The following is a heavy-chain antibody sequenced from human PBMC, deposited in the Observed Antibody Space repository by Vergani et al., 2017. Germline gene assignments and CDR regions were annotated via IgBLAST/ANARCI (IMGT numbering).Heavy chain of an antibody. J-gene: IGHJ6*02. D-gene: IGHD2-15*01. CDR2: ISGRGGST. CDR3: AKDVLTGGYCSGGSCYLRYYYYYGMDV. Sequence: EVQLLESGGGLVQPGGSLRLSCAASGFTFSSYAMSWVRQAPGKGLEWVSAISGRGGSTYYADSVKGRFTISRDNSKNTLYLQMNSLRTEDTALYYCAKDVLTGGYCSGGSCYLRYYYYYGMDVWGQGTTVTVSS. V-gene: IGHV3-23*01. CDR1: GFTFSSYA.